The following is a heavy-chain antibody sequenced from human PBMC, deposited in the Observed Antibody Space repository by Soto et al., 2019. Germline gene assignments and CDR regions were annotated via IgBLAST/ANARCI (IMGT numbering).Heavy chain of an antibody. D-gene: IGHD6-6*01. V-gene: IGHV3-23*01. J-gene: IGHJ6*02. CDR1: GFTFSSYA. CDR2: ISGSGGST. Sequence: EVQLLESGGGLVQPGGSLRLSCAASGFTFSSYAMSWVRQAPGKGLEWVSAISGSGGSTYYADSVKGRFTISRDNSKNTLYLQMNSLRAEDTAIYYCADIAARLVYYGMDVWGQGTTVTVSS. CDR3: ADIAARLVYYGMDV.